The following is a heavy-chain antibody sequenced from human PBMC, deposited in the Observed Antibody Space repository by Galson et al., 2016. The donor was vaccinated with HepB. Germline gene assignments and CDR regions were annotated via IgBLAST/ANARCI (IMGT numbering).Heavy chain of an antibody. CDR2: IYPGDSDT. J-gene: IGHJ3*01. CDR3: AIHHCISASCDLGDAFDV. CDR1: GYSFTNYW. V-gene: IGHV5-51*01. Sequence: QSGAEVTQPWESLKISCKGSGYSFTNYWIGWVRQMPGKGLEWMGIIYPGDSDTRYSPSFQGQVTIAADKSISTAYPQWSSLKAADTAIYYFAIHHCISASCDLGDAFDVWGQGTMVTVSS. D-gene: IGHD2-2*01.